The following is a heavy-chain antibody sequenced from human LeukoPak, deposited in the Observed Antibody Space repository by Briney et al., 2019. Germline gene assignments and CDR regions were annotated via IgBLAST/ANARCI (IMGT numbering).Heavy chain of an antibody. CDR1: GFTFSSYG. CDR3: ASLDSRIGAFDI. CDR2: ISYDGSNK. V-gene: IGHV3-30*03. Sequence: RGSLRLSCAASGFTFSSYGMHWVRQAPGKGLEWAAVISYDGSNKYYADSVKGRFTISRDNSKNTLYLQMNSLRAEDTAVYYCASLDSRIGAFDIWGQGTMVTVSS. D-gene: IGHD3-22*01. J-gene: IGHJ3*02.